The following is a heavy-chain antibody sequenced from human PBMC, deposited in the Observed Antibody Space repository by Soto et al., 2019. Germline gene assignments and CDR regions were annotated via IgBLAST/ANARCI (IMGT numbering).Heavy chain of an antibody. Sequence: GASVTVSCQASGYTFTGYYMHWVRQAPGQGLEWMGWINPNSGGTNYAQKFQGWVTMTRDTSISTAYMELSRLRSDDTAVYYCARDAEYRSSSGYFNYYGMDVWGQGTTVTVSS. J-gene: IGHJ6*02. D-gene: IGHD6-6*01. V-gene: IGHV1-2*04. CDR2: INPNSGGT. CDR3: ARDAEYRSSSGYFNYYGMDV. CDR1: GYTFTGYY.